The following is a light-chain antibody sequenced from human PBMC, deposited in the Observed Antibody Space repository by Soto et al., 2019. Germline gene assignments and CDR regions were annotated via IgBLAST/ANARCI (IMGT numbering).Light chain of an antibody. CDR1: SSNIGAAYA. CDR2: GNT. Sequence: QSVLTQPPSVSGAPGQRVTISCTGSSSNIGAAYAVHWYQQLPGTAPKLLIYGNTNRPSGVPDRFSGSKSGTSASLAITGLQAEDEADYYCQSHDSSLSVVFGGGTEVTVL. V-gene: IGLV1-40*01. CDR3: QSHDSSLSVV. J-gene: IGLJ2*01.